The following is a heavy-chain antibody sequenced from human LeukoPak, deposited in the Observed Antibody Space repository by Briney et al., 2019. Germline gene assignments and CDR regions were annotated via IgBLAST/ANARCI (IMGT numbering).Heavy chain of an antibody. J-gene: IGHJ5*02. CDR2: INHSGST. D-gene: IGHD2-15*01. V-gene: IGHV4-34*01. CDR3: ARDQGYCSGGSCYSGWFDP. Sequence: SPTLSLTCAVSGGSFSGYYWSWIRQPPGKGMEWIGEINHSGSTNYNPSLKSRDTISLDTTKNQYALKLRSVTAADTAVYYCARDQGYCSGGSCYSGWFDPWGQGTLVTVSS. CDR1: GGSFSGYY.